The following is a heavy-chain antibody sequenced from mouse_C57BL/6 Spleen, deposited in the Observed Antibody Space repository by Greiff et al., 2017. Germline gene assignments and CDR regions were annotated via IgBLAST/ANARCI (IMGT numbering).Heavy chain of an antibody. V-gene: IGHV1-69*01. CDR1: GYTFTSYW. Sequence: QVQLQQPGAELVMPGASVKLSCKASGYTFTSYWMHWVKQRPGQGLEWIGEIDPSDSYTNYNQKFKGKATLTVDKSSSTAYMQLSSLTSEDSAVYYCARGDGYYGRGYAMDYWGQGTSVTVSS. CDR2: IDPSDSYT. CDR3: ARGDGYYGRGYAMDY. J-gene: IGHJ4*01. D-gene: IGHD2-3*01.